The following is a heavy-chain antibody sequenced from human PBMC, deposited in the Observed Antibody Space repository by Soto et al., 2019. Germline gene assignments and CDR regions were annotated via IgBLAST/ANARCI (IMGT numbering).Heavy chain of an antibody. D-gene: IGHD5-18*01. CDR2: ISGSGGST. J-gene: IGHJ4*02. CDR1: GFTFSSYA. CDR3: AKDGSGYSYGWAGGPFDY. Sequence: EVQLLESGGGLVQPGGSLRLSCAASGFTFSSYAMSWVRQAPGKGLEWVSAISGSGGSTYYADSVKGRFTISRDNSKNTLYLQMNSLRAEDTAVYYCAKDGSGYSYGWAGGPFDYWGQGTLVTVSS. V-gene: IGHV3-23*01.